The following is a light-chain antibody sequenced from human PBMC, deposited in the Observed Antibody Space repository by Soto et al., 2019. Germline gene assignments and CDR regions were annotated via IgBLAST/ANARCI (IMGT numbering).Light chain of an antibody. V-gene: IGKV1-5*01. Sequence: DIQMTQSPSTLSASVGDRVTITCRASQSISSWLAWYQQKPGKAPKVLIYDVFSLKTGVPSRFSGSGSGTEFTLTISSLQPDDFATYYCQQYNSYSTFGQGTKVDIK. CDR2: DVF. CDR1: QSISSW. CDR3: QQYNSYST. J-gene: IGKJ1*01.